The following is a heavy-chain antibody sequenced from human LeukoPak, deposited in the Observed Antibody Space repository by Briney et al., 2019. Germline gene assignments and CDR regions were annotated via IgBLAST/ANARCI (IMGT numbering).Heavy chain of an antibody. CDR1: GFSVSGNY. Sequence: PGGCLRLSCAASGFSVSGNYVSWVRQAPGKGLEWVSIVYSGGTTYYADSVKGRFTISRDTSKNTVYLQMNSLRAEDTAVYYCARGLRTLFYFDFWGQGTLVTVAS. CDR2: VYSGGTT. J-gene: IGHJ4*02. V-gene: IGHV3-66*01. CDR3: ARGLRTLFYFDF.